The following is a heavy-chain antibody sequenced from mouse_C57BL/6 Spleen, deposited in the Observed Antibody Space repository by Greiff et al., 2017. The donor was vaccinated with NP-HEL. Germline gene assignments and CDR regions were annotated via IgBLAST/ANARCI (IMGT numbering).Heavy chain of an antibody. CDR2: INPNNGGT. V-gene: IGHV1-26*01. CDR1: GYTFTDYY. J-gene: IGHJ3*01. D-gene: IGHD2-1*01. CDR3: GNRGFAY. Sequence: VQLQQSGPELVKPGASVKISCKASGYTFTDYYMNWVKQSHGQSLEWIGDINPNNGGTSYNQKFKGKATLTVDKSSSTAYMELRSLTSEDSAVYYCGNRGFAYWGQGTLVTVSA.